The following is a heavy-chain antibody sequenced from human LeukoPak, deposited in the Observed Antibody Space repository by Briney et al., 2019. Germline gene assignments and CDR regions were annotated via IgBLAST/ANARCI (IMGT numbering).Heavy chain of an antibody. Sequence: GGSLRLSCAASGFAFSDYSMNWVRQAPGKGLEWVSYISSSDNTIHYADSVKGRFTISRDNAKNSLYLQMNSLGDEDTAVYYCARITVTTYYFDYWGQGTLVTVSS. D-gene: IGHD4-17*01. CDR3: ARITVTTYYFDY. J-gene: IGHJ4*02. V-gene: IGHV3-48*02. CDR2: ISSSDNTI. CDR1: GFAFSDYS.